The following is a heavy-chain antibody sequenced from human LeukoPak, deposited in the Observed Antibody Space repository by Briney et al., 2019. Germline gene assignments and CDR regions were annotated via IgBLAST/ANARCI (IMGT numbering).Heavy chain of an antibody. Sequence: GGSLRLSCAASGFTFSSYAMSWVRQAPGKGLEWVSAISGSGGSTYYADSVKGRFTISRDNSKNTLYLQMNSLKTEDTAVYYCTTDGGRAAGTVFDYWGQGTLVTVSS. CDR1: GFTFSSYA. CDR3: TTDGGRAAGTVFDY. CDR2: ISGSGGST. V-gene: IGHV3-23*01. D-gene: IGHD6-13*01. J-gene: IGHJ4*02.